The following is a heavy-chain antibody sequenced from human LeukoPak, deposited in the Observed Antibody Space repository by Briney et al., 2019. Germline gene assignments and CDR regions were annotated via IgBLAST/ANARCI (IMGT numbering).Heavy chain of an antibody. CDR1: GGSFSGYY. CDR2: INQSGRT. Sequence: SETLSLTCAVYGGSFSGYYGSWIRHPPGKGREWSGEINQSGRTKYIPCLKRRVPISLDTSKNQFSLKLSSVTAADAAVYYCARGRKVYCSGGSCYANTRGGYFDYWGRGTLVTVPS. V-gene: IGHV4-34*01. CDR3: ARGRKVYCSGGSCYANTRGGYFDY. J-gene: IGHJ4*02. D-gene: IGHD2-15*01.